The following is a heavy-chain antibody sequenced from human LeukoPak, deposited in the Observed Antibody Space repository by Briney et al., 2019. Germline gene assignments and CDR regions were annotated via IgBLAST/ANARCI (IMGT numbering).Heavy chain of an antibody. CDR1: GGSISSSRYY. D-gene: IGHD6-6*01. V-gene: IGHV4-39*01. J-gene: IGHJ5*02. Sequence: SETLSLTCTVSGGSISSSRYYWGWIRQPPGEGLEWIGNIYYSGSTYYNPSLKSRVTISLDTSKNQFSLKLSSVTAADTAVYYCARRDIAARLNWFDPWGQGTLVTVSS. CDR3: ARRDIAARLNWFDP. CDR2: IYYSGST.